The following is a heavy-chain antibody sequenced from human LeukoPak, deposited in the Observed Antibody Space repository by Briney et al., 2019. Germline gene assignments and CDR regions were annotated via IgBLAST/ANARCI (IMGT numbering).Heavy chain of an antibody. D-gene: IGHD1-14*01. CDR3: ARHRNSNYVSDV. V-gene: IGHV4-59*08. Sequence: SETLSLTCTVSADSILSHYWTWLRQPPGKGLEWIGYIYYSGSTNYNPSLKSRVTISVDTSKNQFSLKLNSVTAADTAVYYCARHRNSNYVSDVWGQGTTVTVSS. J-gene: IGHJ6*02. CDR2: IYYSGST. CDR1: ADSILSHY.